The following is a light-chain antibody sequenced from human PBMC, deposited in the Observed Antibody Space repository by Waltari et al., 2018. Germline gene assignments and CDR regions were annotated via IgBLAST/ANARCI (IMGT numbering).Light chain of an antibody. CDR2: DAS. V-gene: IGKV3-20*01. Sequence: EIVLTQSPGTLSLSPGERGTLSCMASQSVGRSLSWYQQKHDQAPRLLIHDASTRATGTPDRFSGGGSGTDFSLTISRLEPEDFAVYYCQMYVRLPVTFGQGTKVEI. J-gene: IGKJ1*01. CDR1: QSVGRS. CDR3: QMYVRLPVT.